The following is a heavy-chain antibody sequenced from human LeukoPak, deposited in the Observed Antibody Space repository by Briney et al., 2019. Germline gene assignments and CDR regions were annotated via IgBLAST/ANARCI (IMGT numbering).Heavy chain of an antibody. CDR3: AREPGAHIDY. CDR2: IYYTGNT. V-gene: IGHV4-39*07. Sequence: PSETLSLTCSVSGGSISSSSYFWGWVRQPSGKGLEWIVSIYYTGNTYYNPSRKSRVTISVDTSKNQFSLKLNSVTAADTAVYYCAREPGAHIDYWGQGTLVPVSS. D-gene: IGHD3-10*01. J-gene: IGHJ4*02. CDR1: GGSISSSSYF.